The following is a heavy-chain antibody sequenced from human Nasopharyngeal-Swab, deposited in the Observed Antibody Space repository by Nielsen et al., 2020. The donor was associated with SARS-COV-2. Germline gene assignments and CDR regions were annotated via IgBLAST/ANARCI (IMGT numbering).Heavy chain of an antibody. V-gene: IGHV3-30-3*01. CDR3: ARSFLEWLLMGMDAFDI. Sequence: VRPSVGPGLVWVAVISYDGSNKDYADSVKGRFTISRDNSKNTLYLQMNSLRAEDTAVYYCARSFLEWLLMGMDAFDIWGQGTMVTVSS. D-gene: IGHD3-3*01. J-gene: IGHJ3*02. CDR2: ISYDGSNK.